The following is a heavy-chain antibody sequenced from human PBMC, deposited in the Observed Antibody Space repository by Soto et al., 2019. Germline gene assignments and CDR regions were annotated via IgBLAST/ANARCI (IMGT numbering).Heavy chain of an antibody. J-gene: IGHJ4*02. CDR1: GGSISSYY. CDR2: IYYSGST. CDR3: ARHNITGWSHFDF. D-gene: IGHD6-19*01. Sequence: SETLSLTCTVSGGSISSYYWSWIRQPPGKRLEWIGYIYYSGSTNYNPSLKSRVTISADTSKNQFSLKLSSVTATDTAVYYCARHNITGWSHFDFWGQGTLVTVSS. V-gene: IGHV4-59*08.